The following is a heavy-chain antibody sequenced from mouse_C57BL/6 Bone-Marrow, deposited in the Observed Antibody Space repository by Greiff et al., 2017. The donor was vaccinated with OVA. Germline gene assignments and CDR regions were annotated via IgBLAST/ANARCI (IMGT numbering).Heavy chain of an antibody. Sequence: QVQLQQPGAELVKPGASVKMSCKASGYTFTSYWITWVKQRPGQGLEWIGDIYPGSGSTNYNEKFKSKATLTVDTSSSTAYMQLSSLTSEDSAVYYGARSEGIYYDYEGAMDYWGQGTSVTVSS. D-gene: IGHD2-4*01. J-gene: IGHJ4*01. CDR1: GYTFTSYW. CDR2: IYPGSGST. CDR3: ARSEGIYYDYEGAMDY. V-gene: IGHV1-55*01.